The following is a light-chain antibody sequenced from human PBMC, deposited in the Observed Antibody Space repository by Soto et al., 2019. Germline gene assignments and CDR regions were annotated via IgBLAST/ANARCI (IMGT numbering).Light chain of an antibody. V-gene: IGLV2-14*01. CDR1: RSDVGGYNY. Sequence: QSALTQPASVSGSPGQSITISCTGTRSDVGGYNYVSWYQQHPGKAPKLMIYEVSNRPSGVSNRFSGYKSGNTASLTISGLQAEDEADYYCSSYTSSSIDYVFGTGTKLTVL. CDR3: SSYTSSSIDYV. CDR2: EVS. J-gene: IGLJ1*01.